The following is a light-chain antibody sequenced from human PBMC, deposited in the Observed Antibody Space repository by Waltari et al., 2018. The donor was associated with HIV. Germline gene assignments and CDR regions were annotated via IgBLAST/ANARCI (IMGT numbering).Light chain of an antibody. J-gene: IGKJ1*01. Sequence: DIVMTQSPASLAVSLGERATINCKSSQSLLYSSNDKNYLAWYQQKPGQPPKLLIYWASTRESGVPDRFSGSGSGTDFTLTISSLQAEDVAVYYCQQYYSSPRTFGQGTKVEIK. V-gene: IGKV4-1*01. CDR1: QSLLYSSNDKNY. CDR2: WAS. CDR3: QQYYSSPRT.